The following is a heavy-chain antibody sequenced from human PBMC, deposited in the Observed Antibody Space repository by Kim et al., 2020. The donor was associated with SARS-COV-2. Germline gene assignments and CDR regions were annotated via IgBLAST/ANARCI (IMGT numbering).Heavy chain of an antibody. V-gene: IGHV3-11*04. D-gene: IGHD6-19*01. CDR3: ARDSIQWLAL. CDR2: TR. J-gene: IGHJ4*02. Sequence: TRYYADSVKGRFTISRDNPKNSLYLQMNSLRAEDTAVYYCARDSIQWLALWGQGTLVTVSS.